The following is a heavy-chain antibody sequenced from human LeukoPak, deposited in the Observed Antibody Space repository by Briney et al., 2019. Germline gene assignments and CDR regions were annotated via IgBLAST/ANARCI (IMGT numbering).Heavy chain of an antibody. CDR3: ARDGYNSPPSDY. CDR1: GFTFQNYG. J-gene: IGHJ4*02. Sequence: GGSLRLSCAASGFTFQNYGMHWVRQVPGKGLEWVAVIWNDGRNEHYADSVKGRFTISRDNSKNTLYLQMNSLRAEDTAVYYCARDGYNSPPSDYWGQGTLVTVSS. D-gene: IGHD5-24*01. CDR2: IWNDGRNE. V-gene: IGHV3-33*01.